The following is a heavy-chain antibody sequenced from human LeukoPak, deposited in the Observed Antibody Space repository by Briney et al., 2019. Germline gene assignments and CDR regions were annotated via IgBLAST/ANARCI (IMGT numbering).Heavy chain of an antibody. Sequence: GGSLRLSCAASGFTFSSYWLHWVRQAPGKGLVWVSRISTGVSTTSYADSVKGRFTISRDNAKNTLYLQMNSLRAEDTAVYYCARVPNGGNYIGDYWGQGTLVTVSS. D-gene: IGHD4-23*01. V-gene: IGHV3-74*01. CDR2: ISTGVSTT. CDR1: GFTFSSYW. J-gene: IGHJ4*02. CDR3: ARVPNGGNYIGDY.